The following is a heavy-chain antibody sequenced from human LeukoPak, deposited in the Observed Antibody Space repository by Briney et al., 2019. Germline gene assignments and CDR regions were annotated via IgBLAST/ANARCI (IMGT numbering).Heavy chain of an antibody. CDR2: IKPDGSEI. V-gene: IGHV3-7*03. CDR3: ARQTSSNAFEL. Sequence: GGSLRLSCVASGFTLSSYYMSWVRQAPGKGLEWVASIKPDGSEINYVDSVKGRFTISRDNAKNSVDLQMNSLRAEDSAIYHCARQTSSNAFELWGPGTMVTVSS. J-gene: IGHJ3*01. CDR1: GFTLSSYY. D-gene: IGHD2-2*01.